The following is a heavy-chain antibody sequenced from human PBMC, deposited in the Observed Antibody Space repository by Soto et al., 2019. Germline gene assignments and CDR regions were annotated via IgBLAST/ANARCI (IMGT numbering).Heavy chain of an antibody. D-gene: IGHD6-13*01. Sequence: SETLSLTCTVSGGSIISYYCSCIRHPAWKGLEWIGRIYTSGSTNYNPSLKSRVTMSVDTSKNQFSLKLSSVTAADTAVYYCARDRYSSSWYHDYWGQGTLVTAPQ. CDR1: GGSIISYY. V-gene: IGHV4-4*07. J-gene: IGHJ4*02. CDR3: ARDRYSSSWYHDY. CDR2: IYTSGST.